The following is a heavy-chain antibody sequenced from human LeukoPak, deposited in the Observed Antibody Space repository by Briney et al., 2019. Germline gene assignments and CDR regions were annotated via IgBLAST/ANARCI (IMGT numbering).Heavy chain of an antibody. J-gene: IGHJ4*02. Sequence: SVKVSCKASGGTFSSYAISWVQQAPGQGLEWMGGIIPIFGTANYAQKFQGRVTITADESTSTAYMELSSLRSEDTAVYYCARGLAYCGGDCYFYYFDYWGQGTLVTVSS. CDR1: GGTFSSYA. V-gene: IGHV1-69*13. CDR3: ARGLAYCGGDCYFYYFDY. D-gene: IGHD2-21*02. CDR2: IIPIFGTA.